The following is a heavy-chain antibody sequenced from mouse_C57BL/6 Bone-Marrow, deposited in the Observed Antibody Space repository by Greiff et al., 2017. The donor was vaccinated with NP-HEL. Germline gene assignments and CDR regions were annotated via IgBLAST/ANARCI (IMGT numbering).Heavy chain of an antibody. Sequence: EVKLVESGGDLVKPGGSLKLSCAASGFTFSSYGMSWVRQTPDKRLEWVATISSGGSYTYYPDSVKGRFTISSDNAKNTLYLQMSSLKSEDTAMYYCARHYYAMDYWGQGTSVTVSS. CDR1: GFTFSSYG. CDR3: ARHYYAMDY. J-gene: IGHJ4*01. V-gene: IGHV5-6*01. CDR2: ISSGGSYT.